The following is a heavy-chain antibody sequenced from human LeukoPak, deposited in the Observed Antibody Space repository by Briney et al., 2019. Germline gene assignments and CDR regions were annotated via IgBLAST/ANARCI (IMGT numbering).Heavy chain of an antibody. D-gene: IGHD3-22*01. J-gene: IGHJ4*02. Sequence: SETLSLTCTVSGGSINSSNYYWGWIRQPPGKGLEWIGSIYYTGTAYYIPSLKSRVTISVDTSKNQFSLKLSSVTAADTAVYYCARELVGYYDSSGYLDYWGQGTLVTVSS. CDR2: IYYTGTA. V-gene: IGHV4-39*07. CDR1: GGSINSSNYY. CDR3: ARELVGYYDSSGYLDY.